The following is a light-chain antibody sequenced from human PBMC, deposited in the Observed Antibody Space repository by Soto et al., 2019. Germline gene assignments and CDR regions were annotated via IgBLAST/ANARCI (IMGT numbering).Light chain of an antibody. CDR3: HSYDKWPPGT. CDR2: DAS. Sequence: EIVMTQFPATLSVSPGETVTLSCRASQSVSTNVAWYQQKYGEAPRLLIFDASARAVDIPGRFSGSVSGTEFTLTISSLQPEDFAVYFCHSYDKWPPGTFGQGTKVEIK. CDR1: QSVSTN. J-gene: IGKJ1*01. V-gene: IGKV3D-15*01.